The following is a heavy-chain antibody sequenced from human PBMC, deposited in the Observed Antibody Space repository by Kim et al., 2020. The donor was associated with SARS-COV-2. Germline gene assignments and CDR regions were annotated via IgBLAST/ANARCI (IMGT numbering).Heavy chain of an antibody. D-gene: IGHD6-13*01. J-gene: IGHJ4*02. Sequence: SVKGLFTISRDNAKNSLYLQMNSLRAEDTAVYYCARGGAWYSSSWYALDYWGQGTLVTVSS. CDR3: ARGGAWYSSSWYALDY. V-gene: IGHV3-7*04.